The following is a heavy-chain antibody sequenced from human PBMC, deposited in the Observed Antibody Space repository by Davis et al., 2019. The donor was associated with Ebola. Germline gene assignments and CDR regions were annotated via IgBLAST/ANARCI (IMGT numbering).Heavy chain of an antibody. V-gene: IGHV1-69*13. CDR3: ARGRRSMVQGVGMDV. J-gene: IGHJ6*02. CDR2: IIPIFGTA. Sequence: SVKVSCKASGSTFSSYAISWVRQAPGQGLEWMGGIIPIFGTANYAQKFQGRVTITADESTSTAYMELSSLRSEDTAVYYCARGRRSMVQGVGMDVWGQGTTVTVSS. CDR1: GSTFSSYA. D-gene: IGHD3-10*01.